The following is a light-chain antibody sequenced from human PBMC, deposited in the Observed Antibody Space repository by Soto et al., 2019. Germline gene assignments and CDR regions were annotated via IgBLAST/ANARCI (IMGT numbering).Light chain of an antibody. CDR1: SSDVGGYNY. Sequence: QSALNQPPSASGSPGQSVTISCTGTSSDVGGYNYVSWYQQHPGKAPKLMIYEVSKRPSGVPDRFSGSKSGNTASLTVSGLQAEDEADYYCSSYAGSTPYVFGTGTKVTVL. CDR2: EVS. J-gene: IGLJ1*01. V-gene: IGLV2-8*01. CDR3: SSYAGSTPYV.